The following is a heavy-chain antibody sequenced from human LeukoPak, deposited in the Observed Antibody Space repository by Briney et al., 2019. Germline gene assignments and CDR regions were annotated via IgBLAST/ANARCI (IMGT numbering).Heavy chain of an antibody. CDR1: GGSISSYY. D-gene: IGHD3-10*01. J-gene: IGHJ6*02. CDR2: IYYSGST. V-gene: IGHV4-59*01. CDR3: ARDAYYYGSPDV. Sequence: PSETLSLTCTVSGGSISSYYWSWIRQPPGKGLEWIGYIYYSGSTNYNPSLKSRVTISVDTSKNQFSLKLNSVTAADTAVYYCARDAYYYGSPDVWGQGTTVTVSS.